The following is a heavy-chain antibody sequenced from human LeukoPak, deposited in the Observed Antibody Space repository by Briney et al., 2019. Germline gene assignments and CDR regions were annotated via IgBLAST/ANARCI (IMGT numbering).Heavy chain of an antibody. CDR3: ARSSNWETDY. CDR2: ISGSGGST. J-gene: IGHJ4*02. CDR1: GFTFSSYA. Sequence: PGGSLRLSCAASGFTFSSYAMSWVRQAPGKGLEWVSAISGSGGSTYYADSVKGRFTISRDNSKNIVYLQMNSLRADDTAVYYCARSSNWETDYWGQGTLVTVSS. D-gene: IGHD1-26*01. V-gene: IGHV3-23*01.